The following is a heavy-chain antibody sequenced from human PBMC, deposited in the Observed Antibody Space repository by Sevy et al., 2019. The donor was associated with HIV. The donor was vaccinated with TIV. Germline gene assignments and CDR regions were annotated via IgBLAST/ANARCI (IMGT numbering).Heavy chain of an antibody. D-gene: IGHD2-8*02. J-gene: IGHJ3*02. CDR1: VFTFNIYG. CDR3: ARDRKVLLVVYAIPFDVFDI. V-gene: IGHV3-30*02. Sequence: GGSLRLSCAASVFTFNIYGMQWVRQAPGKGLEWVAFMRKDGINTYYADSVKGRFTISRDNSKNTVYLQMNSLRAEDTAVYYCARDRKVLLVVYAIPFDVFDIWGQGTMVTVSS. CDR2: MRKDGINT.